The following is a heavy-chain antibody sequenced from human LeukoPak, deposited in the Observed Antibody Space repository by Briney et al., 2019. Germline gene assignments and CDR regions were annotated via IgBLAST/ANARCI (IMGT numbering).Heavy chain of an antibody. CDR3: AKDHAGAHFQH. D-gene: IGHD1-26*01. J-gene: IGHJ1*01. Sequence: GGSLRLSCAASGFTFDDYAIHWVRQAPGKGLECVSLISGDGSSTYYADSAKGRFTISRDNSKNSLYLQMNSLRTEDTASYYCAKDHAGAHFQHWGQGTLVTVSS. CDR1: GFTFDDYA. CDR2: ISGDGSST. V-gene: IGHV3-43*02.